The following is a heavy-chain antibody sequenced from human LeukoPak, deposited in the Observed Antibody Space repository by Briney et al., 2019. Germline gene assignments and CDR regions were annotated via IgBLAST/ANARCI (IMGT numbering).Heavy chain of an antibody. CDR1: GGSISSYY. J-gene: IGHJ4*02. CDR3: ARSYSGSYRPFDY. D-gene: IGHD1-26*01. V-gene: IGHV4-59*01. Sequence: SETLSLTCTVSGGSISSYYWTWIRQPPGKGLEWIGYIYYSGSTNYNPSLKSRVTISVDTSKNQFSLKLSSLTAADTAVYYCARSYSGSYRPFDYWGQGTLVTVSS. CDR2: IYYSGST.